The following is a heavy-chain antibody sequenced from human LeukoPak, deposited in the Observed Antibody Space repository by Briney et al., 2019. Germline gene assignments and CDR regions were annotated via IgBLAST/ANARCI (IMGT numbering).Heavy chain of an antibody. CDR3: ARDRGRIAAARPDAFDI. CDR2: ISAYNGNT. D-gene: IGHD6-13*01. Sequence: VASVKVSCKASGYTFTSYGISWVRQAPGQGCEWMGWISAYNGNTNYAQKLQDRVTMTTDTTTSTAYMELRSLRSDDTAVYYCARDRGRIAAARPDAFDIWGQGTMVTVSS. V-gene: IGHV1-18*01. J-gene: IGHJ3*02. CDR1: GYTFTSYG.